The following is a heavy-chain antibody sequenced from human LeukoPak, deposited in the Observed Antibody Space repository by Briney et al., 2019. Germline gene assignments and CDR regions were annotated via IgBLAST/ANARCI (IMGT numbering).Heavy chain of an antibody. V-gene: IGHV1-46*01. Sequence: ASVKVSCKASGYTFTSFYMHWVRQAPGQGLEWMGIINPSGGSTSYAQKFQGRVTMTRDTSTSTVYMDLSSLRSEDTAVYYCASHHSGQGGAPDVWGQGTTVTVSS. CDR1: GYTFTSFY. D-gene: IGHD2-8*02. CDR2: INPSGGST. J-gene: IGHJ6*02. CDR3: ASHHSGQGGAPDV.